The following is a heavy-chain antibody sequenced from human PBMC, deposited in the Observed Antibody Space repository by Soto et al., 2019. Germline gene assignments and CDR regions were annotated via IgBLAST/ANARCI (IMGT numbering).Heavy chain of an antibody. CDR2: INHSGST. D-gene: IGHD6-13*01. Sequence: TLSLTCAVYGGSFSGYYWSWIRQPPGKGLEWIGEINHSGSTNYNPSLKSRVTISVDTSKNQFSLKLSSVTAADTAVYYCARVRAYSSSWYGASCWFEPWGQGTLVTVSS. V-gene: IGHV4-34*01. CDR3: ARVRAYSSSWYGASCWFEP. J-gene: IGHJ5*02. CDR1: GGSFSGYY.